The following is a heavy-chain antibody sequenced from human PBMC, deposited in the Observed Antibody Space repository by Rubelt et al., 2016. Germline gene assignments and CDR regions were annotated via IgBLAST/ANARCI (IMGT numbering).Heavy chain of an antibody. Sequence: GGSLRLSCAASGFTFNNYAMSWVRQAPGKGLEWLSAISRSGCRTYYADSVKVRFTISRDNSENTLYLQLNSLRAEDKAVYYCAKDLGLRWGFDYWGQGTLVTVSS. V-gene: IGHV3-23*01. CDR3: AKDLGLRWGFDY. CDR1: GFTFNNYA. CDR2: ISRSGCRT. D-gene: IGHD4-23*01. J-gene: IGHJ4*02.